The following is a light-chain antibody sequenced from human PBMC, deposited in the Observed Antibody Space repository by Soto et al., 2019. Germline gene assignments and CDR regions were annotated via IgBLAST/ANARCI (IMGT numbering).Light chain of an antibody. V-gene: IGLV2-14*01. CDR3: SSYTSSSTWV. Sequence: QSALTQPASVSWSPGQSITISCTGNSSDVGGYNYVSWYQQHPGKAPKLMIYEVSNRPSGVSNRFSGSKSGNTASLTISGLQAEDEADYYCSSYTSSSTWVFGGGTKLTVL. CDR2: EVS. J-gene: IGLJ3*02. CDR1: SSDVGGYNY.